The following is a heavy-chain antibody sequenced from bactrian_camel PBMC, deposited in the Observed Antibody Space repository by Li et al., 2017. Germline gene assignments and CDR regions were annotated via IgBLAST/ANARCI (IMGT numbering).Heavy chain of an antibody. CDR1: GFTFNGLS. V-gene: IGHV3S9*01. Sequence: HVQLVESGGGLVQPGGSLRLSCAASGFTFNGLSMSWVRRIPGKGLEWVSSIHAGGSTYYADAVKGRFTISQDSAQNTFYLQMDDLSLDDTAVYYCAAGFSGVWAGFWSSTSNYHYWGRGTQVTVS. D-gene: IGHD5*01. CDR3: AAGFSGVWAGFWSSTSNYHY. J-gene: IGHJ4*01. CDR2: IHAGGST.